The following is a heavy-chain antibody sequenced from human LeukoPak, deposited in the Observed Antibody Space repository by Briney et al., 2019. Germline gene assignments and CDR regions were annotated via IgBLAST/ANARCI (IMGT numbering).Heavy chain of an antibody. CDR2: IYYSGST. CDR1: GGSISSYY. D-gene: IGHD5-18*01. CDR3: ARVGYSYGYAFDI. J-gene: IGHJ3*02. V-gene: IGHV4-59*01. Sequence: WATLPLTCTVSGGSISSYYWSWIRQPPGKGLEWIGYIYYSGSTNYNPSLKSRVTISVDTFKNQFSLKLSSVFAADPAVYYCARVGYSYGYAFDIWGQGTMVTVSS.